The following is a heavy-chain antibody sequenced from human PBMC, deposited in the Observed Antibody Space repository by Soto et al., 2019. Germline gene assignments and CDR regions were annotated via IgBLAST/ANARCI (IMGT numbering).Heavy chain of an antibody. D-gene: IGHD4-17*01. Sequence: GGSLRLSCAASGFTFSSYGMHWVRQAPGKGLEWVAVISYDGSNKYYADSVKGRFTISRDNSKNTLYLQMNSLRAEDTAVYYCATSYGDSLFDYWGQGTLVTVSS. CDR2: ISYDGSNK. CDR3: ATSYGDSLFDY. J-gene: IGHJ4*02. CDR1: GFTFSSYG. V-gene: IGHV3-30*03.